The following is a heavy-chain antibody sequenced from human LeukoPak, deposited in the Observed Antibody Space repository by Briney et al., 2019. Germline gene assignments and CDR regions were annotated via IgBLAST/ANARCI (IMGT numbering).Heavy chain of an antibody. CDR3: SIRGFTACLDP. J-gene: IGHJ5*02. V-gene: IGHV1-3*01. Sequence: ASVKVSCKASGYTFTSYAMHWVRQAPGQRLEWMGWISPDNGNTKYSQKFQGRVTITRDTSASTAYMELSSLQSEDTAVYYCSIRGFTACLDPWGQGTLVTVSS. CDR1: GYTFTSYA. D-gene: IGHD3-10*01. CDR2: ISPDNGNT.